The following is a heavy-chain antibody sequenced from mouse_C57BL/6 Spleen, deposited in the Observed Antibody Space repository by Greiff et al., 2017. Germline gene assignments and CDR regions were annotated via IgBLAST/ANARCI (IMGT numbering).Heavy chain of an antibody. CDR2: IEPSDSYT. Sequence: VQLQQPGAELVMPGASVKLSCKASGYTFTSYWMHWVKQRPGQGLEWIGEIEPSDSYTNYNQKFKGKSTLTLDKSSSTAYMQLSSLTAEDSAVYYCARRGGNRYFDYWGQGTTLTVSS. D-gene: IGHD2-1*01. J-gene: IGHJ2*01. CDR3: ARRGGNRYFDY. V-gene: IGHV1-69*01. CDR1: GYTFTSYW.